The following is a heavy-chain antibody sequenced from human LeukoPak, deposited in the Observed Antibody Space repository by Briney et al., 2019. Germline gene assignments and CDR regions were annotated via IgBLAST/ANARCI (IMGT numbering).Heavy chain of an antibody. V-gene: IGHV4-39*01. CDR3: ARHAPRKNVDTDMAYFDY. D-gene: IGHD5-18*01. CDR1: GGSISSSSYY. Sequence: SEPLSLTCTVSGGSISSSSYYWGWSRRPRTRGLEWFGWIYYSGSTYYHPSLKSQVTISVDTSNNEFSLKLRAVTAAGTAVYYCARHAPRKNVDTDMAYFDYWGQGTLVTVSS. CDR2: IYYSGST. J-gene: IGHJ4*02.